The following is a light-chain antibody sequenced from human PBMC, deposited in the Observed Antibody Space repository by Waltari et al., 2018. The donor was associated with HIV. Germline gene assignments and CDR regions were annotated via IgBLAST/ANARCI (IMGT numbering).Light chain of an antibody. Sequence: PQSPSPLSASVGDSVTITSRASESVYPYLNWFQHTQKKAPKLIIFAASNLESGVPSRFRGRGSGAVFTLTISSLQLGDFATYYCQQSRSTPLTFGGGTRVE. J-gene: IGKJ4*02. CDR2: AAS. CDR1: ESVYPY. V-gene: IGKV1-39*01. CDR3: QQSRSTPLT.